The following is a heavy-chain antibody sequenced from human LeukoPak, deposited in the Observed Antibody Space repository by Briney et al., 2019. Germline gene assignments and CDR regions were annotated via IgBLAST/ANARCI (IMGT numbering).Heavy chain of an antibody. V-gene: IGHV3-7*01. CDR2: IKRDGSAK. Sequence: GGSLRLSCTASGFTFSSYWMSWVRQAPGKGLEWVANIKRDGSAKYYVDSVKGRFTISRDNSKNTLYLQMNSLRAEDTAVYYCARDLWDYYDSSGLHAFDIWGQGTMVTVSS. J-gene: IGHJ3*02. CDR1: GFTFSSYW. D-gene: IGHD3-22*01. CDR3: ARDLWDYYDSSGLHAFDI.